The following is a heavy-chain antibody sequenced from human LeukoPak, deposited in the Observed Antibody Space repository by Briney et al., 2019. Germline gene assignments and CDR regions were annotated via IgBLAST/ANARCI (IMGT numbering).Heavy chain of an antibody. V-gene: IGHV4-59*05. CDR1: GGSISSYY. Sequence: PSETLSLTCTVSGGSISSYYWSWIRQPPGKGLEWIGRTYYTGSTYYNPSLRSRVSISGDTSKNQVSLKVNSVTAADTAVYYCARLGAAPGPPHYFYYGMDVWGQGTTVTVS. CDR3: ARLGAAPGPPHYFYYGMDV. J-gene: IGHJ6*02. D-gene: IGHD7-27*01. CDR2: TYYTGST.